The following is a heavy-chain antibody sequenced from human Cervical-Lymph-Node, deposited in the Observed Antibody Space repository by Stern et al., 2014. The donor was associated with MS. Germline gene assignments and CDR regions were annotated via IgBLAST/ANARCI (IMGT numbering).Heavy chain of an antibody. Sequence: MQLVESGGDVVQPGRPLRLYCAASGFTFSSYGMHWVRQAPGKGLEWVALISFDGSYTYDADSVKGRFTMSRDNSKNTLYLELNSLRAEDTAVYYCAKDRERQNYYYGMDVWGQGTTVTVSS. V-gene: IGHV3-30*18. CDR2: ISFDGSYT. CDR1: GFTFSSYG. CDR3: AKDRERQNYYYGMDV. D-gene: IGHD1-26*01. J-gene: IGHJ6*02.